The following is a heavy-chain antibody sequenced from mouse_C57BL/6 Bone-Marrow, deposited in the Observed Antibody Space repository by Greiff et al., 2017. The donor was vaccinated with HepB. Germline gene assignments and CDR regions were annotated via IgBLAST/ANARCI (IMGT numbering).Heavy chain of an antibody. Sequence: FQLQQSGAELARPGASVKLSCKASGYTFTSYGISWVKQRTGQGLEWIGEIYPRSGNTYYNEKFKGKATLTADKSSSTAYMELRSLTSEDSAVYFCARDFYYGNYWFAYWGQGTLVTVSA. CDR2: IYPRSGNT. CDR3: ARDFYYGNYWFAY. V-gene: IGHV1-81*01. CDR1: GYTFTSYG. J-gene: IGHJ3*01. D-gene: IGHD2-1*01.